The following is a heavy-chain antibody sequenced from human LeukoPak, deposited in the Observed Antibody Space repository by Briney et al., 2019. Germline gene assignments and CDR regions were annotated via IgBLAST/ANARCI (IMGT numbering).Heavy chain of an antibody. Sequence: GGSLRLSCGASGFTFSSYAMSWVRQAPGKGLEWVSAISGSGGSTYYADSVKGRFTISRDNSKNTLYLQMNSLRAEDTAVYYCAKDSVAVPAARGFGSRRVFDYWGQGTLVTVSS. CDR1: GFTFSSYA. V-gene: IGHV3-23*01. CDR2: ISGSGGST. D-gene: IGHD2-2*01. J-gene: IGHJ4*02. CDR3: AKDSVAVPAARGFGSRRVFDY.